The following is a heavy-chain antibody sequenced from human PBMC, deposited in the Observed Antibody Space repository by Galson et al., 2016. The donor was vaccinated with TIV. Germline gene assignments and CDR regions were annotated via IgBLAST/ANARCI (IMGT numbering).Heavy chain of an antibody. Sequence: SVKVSCKASGYKFIGYHVHWVRQAPGQGLEWMGWIKPNRGDTNVAQKFRGRVTMTREPSINTAYLELSGLRSDDTAVYYCARRFGVLTGNYLPKDFDYCGQGTLVTVSS. CDR1: GYKFIGYH. J-gene: IGHJ4*02. D-gene: IGHD3-9*01. CDR3: ARRFGVLTGNYLPKDFDY. V-gene: IGHV1-2*02. CDR2: IKPNRGDT.